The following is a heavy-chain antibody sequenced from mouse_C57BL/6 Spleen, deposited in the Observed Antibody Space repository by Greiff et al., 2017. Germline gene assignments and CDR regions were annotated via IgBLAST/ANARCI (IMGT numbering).Heavy chain of an antibody. D-gene: IGHD1-1*01. CDR2: IDPSDSYT. CDR3: ASSSYAWFAY. V-gene: IGHV1-69*01. J-gene: IGHJ3*01. CDR1: GYTFTSYW. Sequence: QVQLQQPGAELVMPGASVKLSCKASGYTFTSYWMHWVKQRPGQGLEWIGEIDPSDSYTNYNQKFKGKSTLTVDKSSSTAYMQLSSLTSEDSAVYYSASSSYAWFAYWGQGTLVTVSA.